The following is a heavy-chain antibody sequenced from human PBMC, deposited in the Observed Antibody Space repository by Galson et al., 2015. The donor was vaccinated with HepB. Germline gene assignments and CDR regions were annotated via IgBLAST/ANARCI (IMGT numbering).Heavy chain of an antibody. V-gene: IGHV1-69*10. CDR1: GGTFSSYP. CDR2: IIPILGIA. Sequence: SVKVSCKASGGTFSSYPISWVRQAPGQGLEWMGGIIPILGIANYAQKFQGRVTITADKSTSTAYMELSSLRSEDTAVYYCARTYYDILTGNYYYMYVWGKGTTVTVSS. J-gene: IGHJ6*03. D-gene: IGHD3-9*01. CDR3: ARTYYDILTGNYYYMYV.